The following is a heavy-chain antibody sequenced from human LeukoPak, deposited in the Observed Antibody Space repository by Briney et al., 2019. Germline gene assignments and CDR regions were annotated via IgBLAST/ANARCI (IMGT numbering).Heavy chain of an antibody. CDR2: IYYSGST. Sequence: SETLSLTCTVSGGSISSYYWSWIRQPPGKGLEWIGYIYYSGSTSYNPSLKSRVTISVDTSKNQFSLKLSSVTAADTAVYYCARSKKSGALDYWGQGTLVTVSS. CDR1: GGSISSYY. D-gene: IGHD1-26*01. V-gene: IGHV4-59*01. J-gene: IGHJ4*02. CDR3: ARSKKSGALDY.